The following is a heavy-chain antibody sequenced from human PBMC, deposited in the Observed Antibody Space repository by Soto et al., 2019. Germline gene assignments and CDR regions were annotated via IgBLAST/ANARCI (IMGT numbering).Heavy chain of an antibody. CDR3: AKDGPGTYYYDSSGYYVADAFDI. J-gene: IGHJ3*02. V-gene: IGHV3-23*01. Sequence: GGSLRLSCGASGFPFSTYATSWVRQAPGKGLEWVSAISNTGGTTYYADSVKGRFTISRDNSKNTLYLQMNSLRAEDTAVYYCAKDGPGTYYYDSSGYYVADAFDIWGQGTMVTVSS. CDR2: ISNTGGTT. CDR1: GFPFSTYA. D-gene: IGHD3-22*01.